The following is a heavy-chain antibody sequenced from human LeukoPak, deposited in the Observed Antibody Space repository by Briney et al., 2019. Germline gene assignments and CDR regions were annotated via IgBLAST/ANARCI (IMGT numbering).Heavy chain of an antibody. CDR3: AKDLNSYGYGDYFDY. CDR2: ISYDGSNK. J-gene: IGHJ4*02. Sequence: PGRSLRLSCAASGFTFSSYGMHWVRQAPGKGLEWVAVISYDGSNKYYADYVKGRFTISRDNSKNTLYLQMNSLRAEDTAVYYCAKDLNSYGYGDYFDYWGQGTLVTVSS. CDR1: GFTFSSYG. V-gene: IGHV3-30*18. D-gene: IGHD5-18*01.